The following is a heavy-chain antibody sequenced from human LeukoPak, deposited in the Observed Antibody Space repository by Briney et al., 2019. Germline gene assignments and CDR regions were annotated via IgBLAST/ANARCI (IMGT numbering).Heavy chain of an antibody. Sequence: PGGSLRLSCAASGFTFSSYWMSWVRQAPGKGLEWVANIKQDGSEKYYVDSVKGRFTISRDNAKNSLYLQMNSLRAEDTAVYYCARVGPGTTALPTPPDDAFDIWGQGTMVTVSS. CDR3: ARVGPGTTALPTPPDDAFDI. CDR1: GFTFSSYW. V-gene: IGHV3-7*01. CDR2: IKQDGSEK. D-gene: IGHD1-1*01. J-gene: IGHJ3*02.